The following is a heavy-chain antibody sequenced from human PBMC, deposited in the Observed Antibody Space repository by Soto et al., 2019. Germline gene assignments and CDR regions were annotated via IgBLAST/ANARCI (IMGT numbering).Heavy chain of an antibody. J-gene: IGHJ4*02. Sequence: EVQLVESGGDLVQPGGSLRLSCAASGFTFSSYWMHWVRQAPGKGLVWVSRINSDGSRTSYADAVTGRFTISRDNAKNTLYMQMNSLGAEDTAVYYCARVAVTWYYFAYWGQGTLVTVSS. V-gene: IGHV3-74*01. D-gene: IGHD4-17*01. CDR2: INSDGSRT. CDR3: ARVAVTWYYFAY. CDR1: GFTFSSYW.